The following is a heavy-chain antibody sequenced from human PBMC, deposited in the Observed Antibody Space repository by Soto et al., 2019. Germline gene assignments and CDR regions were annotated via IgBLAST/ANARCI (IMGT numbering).Heavy chain of an antibody. Sequence: GASVKVSCKASGYTFTSYYMHWVRQAPGQGLEWMGIINPSGGSTSYAQKFQGRVTMTRDTSTSTVYMELSSLRSEDTAVYYCARDPELYRNKYYDILTGYYSSCWFDPWGQGTLVTVSS. J-gene: IGHJ5*02. CDR3: ARDPELYRNKYYDILTGYYSSCWFDP. D-gene: IGHD3-9*01. CDR1: GYTFTSYY. CDR2: INPSGGST. V-gene: IGHV1-46*03.